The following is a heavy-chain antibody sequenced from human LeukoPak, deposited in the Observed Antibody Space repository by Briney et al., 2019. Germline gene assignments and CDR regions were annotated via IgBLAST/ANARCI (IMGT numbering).Heavy chain of an antibody. D-gene: IGHD3-22*01. V-gene: IGHV3-30*02. Sequence: GGSLRLSRAASGFTFSSYGMHWVRQAPGKGLEWVAFIRYDGSNKYYADSVKGRFTISRDNSKNTLYLQMNSLRAEDTAVYYCARVSRLITMIVVVIESYFDYWGQGTLVTVSS. CDR3: ARVSRLITMIVVVIESYFDY. J-gene: IGHJ4*02. CDR1: GFTFSSYG. CDR2: IRYDGSNK.